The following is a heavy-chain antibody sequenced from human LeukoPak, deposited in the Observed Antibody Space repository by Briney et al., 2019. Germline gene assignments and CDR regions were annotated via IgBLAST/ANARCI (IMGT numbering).Heavy chain of an antibody. D-gene: IGHD1-26*01. CDR2: IDKKDKGYTTAT. CDR3: TRDSGTYNWFDP. Sequence: GGSLKLSCAASGFTFSGSDIHWVRQSPGKGLEWVGQIDKKDKGYTTATAVAASVQGTFTISRDASINTACLHMKSLKTEDPALYYCTRDSGTYNWFDPWGQGTLVTVSP. CDR1: GFTFSGSD. J-gene: IGHJ5*02. V-gene: IGHV3-73*01.